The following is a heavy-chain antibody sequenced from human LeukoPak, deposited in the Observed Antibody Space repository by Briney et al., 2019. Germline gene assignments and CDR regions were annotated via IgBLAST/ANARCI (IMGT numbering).Heavy chain of an antibody. CDR2: ISSSGSTI. CDR1: GFTFSDYY. D-gene: IGHD5-18*01. CDR3: ARDRNVDTAMVGAFDI. Sequence: GGSLRLSCAASGFTFSDYYMSWIRQAPGKGLEWVSYISSSGSTIYYADSVKGRFTISRANAKNSLYLQMNSLRAEDTAVYYCARDRNVDTAMVGAFDIWGQGTMVTVSS. V-gene: IGHV3-11*04. J-gene: IGHJ3*02.